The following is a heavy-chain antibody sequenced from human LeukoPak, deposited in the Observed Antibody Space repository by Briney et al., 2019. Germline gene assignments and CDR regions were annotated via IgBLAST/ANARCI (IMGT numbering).Heavy chain of an antibody. CDR1: GFTFSSFG. CDR3: ARVSHHLDGY. V-gene: IGHV3-30*03. D-gene: IGHD1-1*01. Sequence: PGTSLRLSCAASGFTFSSFGMHWVRQAPGKGLEWVAVISYDGNNKYYADSVKGRFTISRDNSKNTVYLQMNSLRPEDTAVYYCARVSHHLDGYWGQGTLVTVSS. CDR2: ISYDGNNK. J-gene: IGHJ4*02.